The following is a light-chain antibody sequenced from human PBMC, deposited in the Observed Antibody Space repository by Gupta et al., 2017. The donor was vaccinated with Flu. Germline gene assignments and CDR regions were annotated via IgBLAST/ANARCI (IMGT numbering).Light chain of an antibody. CDR1: ALSQQY. J-gene: IGLJ3*02. V-gene: IGLV3-25*02. CDR3: RSADSSGTYWP. CDR2: KDS. Sequence: SYALTQPPSLSASPGPTARITCPGDALSQQYSYWYQQKPGQAPVLVIYKDSKRPSGIPERFSGCSSGTTVALRISGVQAEDEADYYCRSADSSGTYWPFGGGTKLTV.